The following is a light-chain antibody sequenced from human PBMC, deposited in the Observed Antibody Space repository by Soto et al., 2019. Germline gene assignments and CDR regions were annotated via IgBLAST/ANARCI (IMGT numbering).Light chain of an antibody. CDR2: DAS. J-gene: IGKJ1*01. CDR3: QQRRT. Sequence: EIGLTQSPATLSMSPGERATLSCRASQSVSSYLAWYQQKPGQAPRLLIYDASNGATGIPARFSGSGSGTDFTLTISSLEPEDFAVYYCQQRRTFGQGTKVDSK. V-gene: IGKV3-11*01. CDR1: QSVSSY.